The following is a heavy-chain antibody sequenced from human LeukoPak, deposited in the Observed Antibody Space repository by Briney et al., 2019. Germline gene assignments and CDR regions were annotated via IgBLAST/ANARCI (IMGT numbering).Heavy chain of an antibody. J-gene: IGHJ4*02. CDR3: ARGRDLFDS. CDR2: ISGSSATI. CDR1: GFTFNTYS. V-gene: IGHV3-48*04. Sequence: GGSLRLSCVASGFTFNTYSMNWFRQAPGKGLEWISYISGSSATIYYADSVKGRFTISRDNAKNSLYLQMNSLRAEDTAVYYCARGRDLFDSWGQRTLVIVSS.